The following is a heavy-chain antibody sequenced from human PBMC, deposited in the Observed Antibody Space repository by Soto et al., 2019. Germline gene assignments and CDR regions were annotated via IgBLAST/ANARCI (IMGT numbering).Heavy chain of an antibody. D-gene: IGHD3-22*01. CDR1: GGTFGSYA. Sequence: QVQLVQSGAEVKKPGSSVKVSCKASGGTFGSYAISWVRQAPGQGLEWMGGIIPIFGTANYAQKFQGRVTITADESTSTAYMELSSLRSEDTAVYYCARDRGTYYYDSSGYPEDAFDIWGQGTMVTVSS. V-gene: IGHV1-69*12. CDR2: IIPIFGTA. J-gene: IGHJ3*02. CDR3: ARDRGTYYYDSSGYPEDAFDI.